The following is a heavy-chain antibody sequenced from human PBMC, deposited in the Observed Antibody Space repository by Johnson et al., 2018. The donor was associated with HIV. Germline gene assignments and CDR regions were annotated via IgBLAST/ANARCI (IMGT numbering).Heavy chain of an antibody. CDR2: INWNGGST. D-gene: IGHD2-15*01. CDR1: GFTVSSNY. J-gene: IGHJ3*02. Sequence: VQVVEFGGGLVQPGGSLRLSCAASGFTVSSNYMSWVRQSPGKGLEWVSGINWNGGSTGYADSVKGRSTISRDNAKNALYLQLNSLRAEDTAGYYCAKDKLRRTRGGDAFDIWGQGTRVTVSS. V-gene: IGHV3-20*04. CDR3: AKDKLRRTRGGDAFDI.